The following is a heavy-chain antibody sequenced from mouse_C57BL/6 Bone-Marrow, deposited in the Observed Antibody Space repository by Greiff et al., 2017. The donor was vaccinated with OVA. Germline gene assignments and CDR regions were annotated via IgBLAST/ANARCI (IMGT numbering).Heavy chain of an antibody. CDR3: AIQRVNWDDFEY. V-gene: IGHV2-4*01. CDR1: GFSLTSYG. D-gene: IGHD4-1*02. Sequence: VQLQQSGPGLVQPSQSLSITCTVSGFSLTSYGVHWVRQPPGQGLGWLGVIWSGGSTAYNAAFISRLSTSKDNSKSHVFFKMNSLQADDTAIYYCAIQRVNWDDFEYWGQGTTLTVSS. J-gene: IGHJ2*01. CDR2: IWSGGST.